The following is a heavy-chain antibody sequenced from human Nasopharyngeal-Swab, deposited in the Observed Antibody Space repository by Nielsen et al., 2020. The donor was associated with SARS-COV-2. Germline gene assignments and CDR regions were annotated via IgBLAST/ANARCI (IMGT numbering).Heavy chain of an antibody. CDR1: GYTFTGYY. J-gene: IGHJ3*02. CDR2: IIPIFGTA. D-gene: IGHD4-23*01. CDR3: ARGGTYGGNSEHAFDI. V-gene: IGHV1-69*13. Sequence: SVKVSCKASGYTFTGYYMHWVRQAPGQGLEWMGGIIPIFGTANYAQKFQGRVTITADESTSTAYMELSSLRSEDTAVYYCARGGTYGGNSEHAFDIWGQGTMVTVSS.